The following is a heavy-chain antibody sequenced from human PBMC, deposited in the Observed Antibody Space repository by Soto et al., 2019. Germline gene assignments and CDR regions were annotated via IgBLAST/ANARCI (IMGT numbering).Heavy chain of an antibody. J-gene: IGHJ4*02. CDR1: GVSFSSYG. Sequence: GGSVRLSCTASGVSFSSYGMNWVRQAPGKGLEWVSSISSSSSTIYYADSVRGRFTISRDNAKNSLYLQMNSLRDEDTAVYYCAREISVAGGHFDYWGQGTLVTVSS. D-gene: IGHD6-19*01. V-gene: IGHV3-48*02. CDR2: ISSSSSTI. CDR3: AREISVAGGHFDY.